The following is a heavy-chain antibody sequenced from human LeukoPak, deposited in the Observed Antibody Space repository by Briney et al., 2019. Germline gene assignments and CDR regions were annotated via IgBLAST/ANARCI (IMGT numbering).Heavy chain of an antibody. Sequence: GGSLRLSCVASEYTFSNYAMSWVRQAPGKGLEWVSSVDSGGGSTYYADSVKGRFTISRDNSKNTLYLQMNSLRAEDTAIYYCASADGSGYRYYWGQGTLVTVSS. D-gene: IGHD3-22*01. CDR1: EYTFSNYA. V-gene: IGHV3-23*01. J-gene: IGHJ4*02. CDR2: VDSGGGST. CDR3: ASADGSGYRYY.